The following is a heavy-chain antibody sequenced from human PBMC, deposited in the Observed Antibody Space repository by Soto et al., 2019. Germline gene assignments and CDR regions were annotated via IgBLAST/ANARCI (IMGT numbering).Heavy chain of an antibody. CDR1: GGSISSYY. CDR3: VRGRQQLVRDAFDI. CDR2: IYYSGST. V-gene: IGHV4-59*01. D-gene: IGHD6-13*01. J-gene: IGHJ3*02. Sequence: PSETLSLTCTVSGGSISSYYWSWIRQPPGKGLEWIGYIYYSGSTNYNPSLKSRVTISVDTSKNQFSLKLSSVTAADTAVYYCVRGRQQLVRDAFDIWGQRTMVTVSS.